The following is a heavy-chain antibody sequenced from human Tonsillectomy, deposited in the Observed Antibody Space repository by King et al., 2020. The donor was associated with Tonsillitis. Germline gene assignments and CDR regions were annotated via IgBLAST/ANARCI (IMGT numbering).Heavy chain of an antibody. CDR1: GFTLSDYY. D-gene: IGHD3/OR15-3a*01. CDR3: AGAYDFWSGYLL. V-gene: IGHV3-11*01. Sequence: VQLVESGGGFVKPGGSLRLSCAASGFTLSDYYLIWTRQAPGKGLACVSYISNSDATIYDADSVKGRFTISRDNANNSLSLQMNSLRAEDTAVYYCAGAYDFWSGYLLWGQGTLVTVSS. CDR2: ISNSDATI. J-gene: IGHJ4*02.